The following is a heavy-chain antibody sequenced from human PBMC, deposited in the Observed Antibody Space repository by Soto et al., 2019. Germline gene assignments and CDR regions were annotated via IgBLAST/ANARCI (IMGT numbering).Heavy chain of an antibody. CDR2: IRSKANSYAT. CDR3: TRPPTNTGP. D-gene: IGHD2-8*01. V-gene: IGHV3-73*02. J-gene: IGHJ5*02. Sequence: EVQLVESGGGLVQPGGSLKLSCAASGFTFNGSAMHWVRQASGKGLEWVGRIRSKANSYATAYAASVKGRFTISRDDSKNTAYLQMNSLKTEDTAVYYCTRPPTNTGPWGQGTLVTVSS. CDR1: GFTFNGSA.